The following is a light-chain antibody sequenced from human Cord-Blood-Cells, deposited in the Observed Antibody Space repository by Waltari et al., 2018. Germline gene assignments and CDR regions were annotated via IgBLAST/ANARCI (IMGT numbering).Light chain of an antibody. CDR1: SSNIGSNT. V-gene: IGLV1-44*01. CDR3: AAWDDSLNGLV. Sequence: QSVLTQPPSASGTPGQRVTISCSGSSSNIGSNTVNWYQQLPGTAPKLLIYSNIQRPSGVPVRFSGSKSGTSASLAISGLQSEDESDYSCAAWDDSLNGLVFGGWTKLTVL. CDR2: SNI. J-gene: IGLJ2*01.